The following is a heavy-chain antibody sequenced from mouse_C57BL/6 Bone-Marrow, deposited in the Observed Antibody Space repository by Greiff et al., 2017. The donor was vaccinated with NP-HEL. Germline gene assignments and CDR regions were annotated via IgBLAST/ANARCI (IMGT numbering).Heavy chain of an antibody. CDR2: IDPENGDT. CDR3: TTSAIYYAMDY. J-gene: IGHJ4*01. V-gene: IGHV14-4*01. CDR1: GFNIKDDY. Sequence: EVQLQQSGAELVRPGASVKLSCTASGFNIKDDYMHWVKQRPEQGLEWIGWIDPENGDTEYASKFQGKATITADTSSNTAYLQLSSLTSEDTAVYYCTTSAIYYAMDYWGQGTSVTVSS.